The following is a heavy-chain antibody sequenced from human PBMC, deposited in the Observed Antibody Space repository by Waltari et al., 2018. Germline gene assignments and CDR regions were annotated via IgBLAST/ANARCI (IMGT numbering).Heavy chain of an antibody. D-gene: IGHD6-13*01. Sequence: QVQLVQSGAEVKKPGASVKVSCKASGYTFTSYYMHWVRQATGQGLEWMGIINPSGGSTSYAQKFQGIVTMTRDTSTSTVYMELSSLRSEDTAVYYCARVSRIAAAGKDYWGQGTLVTVSS. V-gene: IGHV1-46*01. J-gene: IGHJ4*02. CDR2: INPSGGST. CDR1: GYTFTSYY. CDR3: ARVSRIAAAGKDY.